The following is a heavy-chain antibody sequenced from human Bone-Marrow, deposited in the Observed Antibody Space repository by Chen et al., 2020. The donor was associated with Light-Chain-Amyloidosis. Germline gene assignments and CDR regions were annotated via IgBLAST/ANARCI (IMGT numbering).Heavy chain of an antibody. V-gene: IGHV3-23*01. J-gene: IGHJ5*02. CDR1: GFTFSSYA. D-gene: IGHD3-16*01. CDR3: AKDALLSVSYRETT. CDR2: INGGGGST. Sequence: EVQLLESGGGLVQPGGSLRLSCAAPGFTFSSYAMSWVRQAPGKGLEWVSAINGGGGSTYYADSVKGRFTISRDNSKNTLYLQMNSLRAEGSAVYYCAKDALLSVSYRETTWGQGTLVTVST.